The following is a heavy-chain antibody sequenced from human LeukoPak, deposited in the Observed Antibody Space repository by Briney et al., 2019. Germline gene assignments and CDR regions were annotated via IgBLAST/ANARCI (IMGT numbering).Heavy chain of an antibody. J-gene: IGHJ4*02. CDR1: GFTFSSYA. CDR2: ISYDGSNK. V-gene: IGHV3-30*04. D-gene: IGHD3-22*01. Sequence: GGSLRLSCAASGFTFSSYAMHWVRQAPGKGLEWVAVISYDGSNKYYADSVKGRFTISRDNSKNTLYLQMNSLRAEDTAVYYCAKAGYYYDSSGSEYYFDYWGQGTLVTVSS. CDR3: AKAGYYYDSSGSEYYFDY.